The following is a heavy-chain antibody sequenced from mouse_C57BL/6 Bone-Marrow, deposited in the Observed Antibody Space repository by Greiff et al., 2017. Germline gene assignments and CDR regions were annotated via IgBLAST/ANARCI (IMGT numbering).Heavy chain of an antibody. J-gene: IGHJ3*01. CDR1: GFTFSSYG. Sequence: EVQGVESGGDLVKPGGSLKLSCAASGFTFSSYGMSWVRQTPDKRLEWVATISSGGSYTYYPDSVKGRFTISRDNAKNTLYLQMSSLKSEDTAMYYCARPYGPWFAYWGQGTLVTVSA. D-gene: IGHD1-2*01. CDR2: ISSGGSYT. V-gene: IGHV5-6*01. CDR3: ARPYGPWFAY.